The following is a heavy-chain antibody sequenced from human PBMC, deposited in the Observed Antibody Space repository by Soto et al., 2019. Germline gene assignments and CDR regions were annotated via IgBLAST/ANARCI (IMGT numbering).Heavy chain of an antibody. CDR1: GFTFSSYE. J-gene: IGHJ6*02. CDR2: IGTSGKTI. V-gene: IGHV3-48*03. D-gene: IGHD6-6*01. CDR3: ARDLRGVAARRYYYYYGMDV. Sequence: EVQLVESGGGLVQAGGSLRLFCAVSGFTFSSYEMNWVRQAPGKGLEWVSYIGTSGKTIYYADSVKGRFTISRDNAKNSLYLQMNSLRDEDTAVYYCARDLRGVAARRYYYYYGMDVWGQGTTVTVSS.